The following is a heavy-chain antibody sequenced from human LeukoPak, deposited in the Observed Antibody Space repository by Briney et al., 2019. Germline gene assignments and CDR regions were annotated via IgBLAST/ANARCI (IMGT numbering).Heavy chain of an antibody. CDR1: GGSISSTSYF. J-gene: IGHJ5*02. CDR3: ARKEEEVTTWFDP. CDR2: IYYSGAT. D-gene: IGHD4-11*01. Sequence: NTSETLSLTCTVSGGSISSTSYFWDWIRQPPGKGLGWIGSIYYSGATYNNPSLRSRVSISVDTSKNQFSLNLSSVTAADTAVYYCARKEEEVTTWFDPWGQGTLVTVSS. V-gene: IGHV4-39*01.